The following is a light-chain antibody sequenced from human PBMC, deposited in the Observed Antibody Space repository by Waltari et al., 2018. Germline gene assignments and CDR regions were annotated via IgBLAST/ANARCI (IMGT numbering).Light chain of an antibody. V-gene: IGKV2-28*01. CDR3: MQALQTPWT. CDR1: QSLLDRNGFNL. Sequence: DIVVTQSPLSLTVTPGESAYISCRSSQSLLDRNGFNLFDWYLQKPGQPPQLLIYFGSHRASGVPERFSGSGSGREFTLEISRVEAEDVGVYYCMQALQTPWTFGQGTKVEIK. J-gene: IGKJ1*01. CDR2: FGS.